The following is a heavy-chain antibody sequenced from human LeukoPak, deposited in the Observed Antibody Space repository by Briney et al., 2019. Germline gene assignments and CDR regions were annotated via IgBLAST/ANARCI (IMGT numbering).Heavy chain of an antibody. CDR1: GYTFTSYD. J-gene: IGHJ5*02. CDR2: MNPNSGNT. CDR3: ARGARAPRAAAGRPCWLDP. Sequence: ASVKVSCKASGYTFTSYDINWVRQATGQGLEWMGWMNPNSGNTGYAQKFQGRVTITRNTSISTAYMELSSLRSEDTAVYYCARGARAPRAAAGRPCWLDPWGQGTLVTVSS. D-gene: IGHD6-13*01. V-gene: IGHV1-8*03.